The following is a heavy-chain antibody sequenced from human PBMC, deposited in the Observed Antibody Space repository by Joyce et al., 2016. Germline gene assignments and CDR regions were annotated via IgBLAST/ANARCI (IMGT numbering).Heavy chain of an antibody. CDR1: GYTFTANY. CDR2: INPNKGGT. V-gene: IGHV1-2*04. Sequence: QVQLVQSGAEVKKPGASVKVSCKASGYTFTANYMHWVRQAPGQGLEWMGWINPNKGGTNYAQKFQGWLTMTRDTSISTAYMELSRLRSDDTAVYYCARGRGNWKSPYYFDYWGQGTLVTVSS. J-gene: IGHJ4*02. CDR3: ARGRGNWKSPYYFDY. D-gene: IGHD1-20*01.